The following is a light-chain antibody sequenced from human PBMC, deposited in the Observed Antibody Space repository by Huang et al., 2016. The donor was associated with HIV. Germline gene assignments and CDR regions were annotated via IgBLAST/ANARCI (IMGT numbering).Light chain of an antibody. J-gene: IGKJ1*01. CDR2: GAS. Sequence: DIQMTQSPSSLSASPGVRDTLSCRANQDIGNFLAWYQQQPGGVPRLLIYGASTLQSGVPSRFSGRGSGTDFTLTITSFQTDDVATYYCQRYDSAPRAFGQGTKVEI. V-gene: IGKV1-27*01. CDR1: QDIGNF. CDR3: QRYDSAPRA.